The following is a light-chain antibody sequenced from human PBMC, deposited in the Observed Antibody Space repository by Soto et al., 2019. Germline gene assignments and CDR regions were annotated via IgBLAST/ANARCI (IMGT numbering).Light chain of an antibody. V-gene: IGLV2-8*01. J-gene: IGLJ1*01. Sequence: QSALTQPPSASGSPGQSVAISCTGATSDIGAYNYVSWYQQHPGKAPKLMTYEVNKRPSGVPDRFSGSKSGNTASLTVSGLQAEDEADYYCSSHGGNSPYVFGTGTKLTVL. CDR1: TSDIGAYNY. CDR2: EVN. CDR3: SSHGGNSPYV.